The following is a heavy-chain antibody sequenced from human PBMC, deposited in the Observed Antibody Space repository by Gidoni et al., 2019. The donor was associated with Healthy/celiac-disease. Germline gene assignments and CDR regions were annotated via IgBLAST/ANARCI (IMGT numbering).Heavy chain of an antibody. CDR3: ARGVVGAPYDY. D-gene: IGHD1-26*01. CDR2: IIPILGIA. CDR1: GCTFSSYT. V-gene: IGHV1-69*02. J-gene: IGHJ4*02. Sequence: QVQLVQSGAEVKKPGTSVKVSCKASGCTFSSYTISWVRQAPGQGLEWMGRIIPILGIANYAQKFQGRVTITADKSTSTAYMELSSLRSEDTAVYYCARGVVGAPYDYWGQGTLVTVSS.